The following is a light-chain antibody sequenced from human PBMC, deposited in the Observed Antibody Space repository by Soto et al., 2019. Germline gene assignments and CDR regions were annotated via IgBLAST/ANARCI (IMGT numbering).Light chain of an antibody. V-gene: IGKV3-15*01. CDR1: QSVSTN. CDR2: GAS. J-gene: IGKJ1*01. CDR3: QQYDNWKT. Sequence: EIVMTQSPATLSVSPGERATLSCRASQSVSTNLAWYQQKPGQAPRLLIYGASTRATGIPARFSGSGSGTEFPLTITSLQSEDFALYYCQQYDNWKTFGQGTNVDLK.